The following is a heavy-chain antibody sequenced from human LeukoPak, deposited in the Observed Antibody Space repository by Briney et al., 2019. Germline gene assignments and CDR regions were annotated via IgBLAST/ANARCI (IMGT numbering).Heavy chain of an antibody. CDR1: GITFSDAW. CDR2: ISSSSSTI. D-gene: IGHD2-15*01. J-gene: IGHJ4*02. CDR3: ARSGLNRFDY. Sequence: GGSLRLSCAASGITFSDAWMSWVRQAPGKGLEWVSYISSSSSTIYYADSVKGRFTISRDNAKNSLYLQMNSLRAEDTAAYYCARSGLNRFDYWGQGTLVTVSS. V-gene: IGHV3-11*01.